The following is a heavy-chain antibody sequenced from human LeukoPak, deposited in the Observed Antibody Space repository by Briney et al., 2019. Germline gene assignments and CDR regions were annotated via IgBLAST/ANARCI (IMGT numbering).Heavy chain of an antibody. Sequence: GGSLRLSCAASGFTFSSYAMGWVRQAPGKGLEWVSSIGGSGGGTYYADSVKGRFTISRDNSKNTLYLQMNSLRADDTAVYYCAREGYSPYWGQGTLVTVSS. CDR1: GFTFSSYA. CDR2: IGGSGGGT. J-gene: IGHJ4*02. D-gene: IGHD6-13*01. CDR3: AREGYSPY. V-gene: IGHV3-23*01.